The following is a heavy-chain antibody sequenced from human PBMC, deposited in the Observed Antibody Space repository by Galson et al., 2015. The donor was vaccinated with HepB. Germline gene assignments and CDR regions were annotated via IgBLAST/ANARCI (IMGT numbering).Heavy chain of an antibody. CDR3: ARIDCTGTSCYLYYFDY. Sequence: SVKVSCKASGYTFTNYDIHWVRQAPGQRLEWMALINAGNGDTKYSQRFQARVTVTRDTSASTSYMELSGLTSEDTALYYCARIDCTGTSCYLYYFDYWGQGTLVTVSS. J-gene: IGHJ4*02. CDR2: INAGNGDT. V-gene: IGHV1-3*01. CDR1: GYTFTNYD. D-gene: IGHD2-2*01.